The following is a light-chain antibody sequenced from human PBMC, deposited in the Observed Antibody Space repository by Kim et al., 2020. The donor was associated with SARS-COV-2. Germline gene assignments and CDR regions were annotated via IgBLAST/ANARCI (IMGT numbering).Light chain of an antibody. CDR2: KAS. CDR3: QQYNSYPLT. V-gene: IGKV1-5*03. J-gene: IGKJ4*01. CDR1: QSIGSW. Sequence: DIQMTQSPSTLSASVGDRVTITCRASQSIGSWLAWYQQEPGKAPYLLIYKASSLESGVPSRFSGSGSGTEFTLTISSLQPGDSASYYCQQYNSYPLTFGGGTNVDIK.